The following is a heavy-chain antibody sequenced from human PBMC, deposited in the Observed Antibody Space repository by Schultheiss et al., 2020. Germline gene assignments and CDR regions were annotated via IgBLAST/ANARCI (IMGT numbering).Heavy chain of an antibody. CDR2: IYYSGST. V-gene: IGHV4-59*12. J-gene: IGHJ4*02. CDR1: GGSISSYY. Sequence: TLSLTCTVSGGSISSYYWSWIRQPPGKGLEWIGYIYYSGSTNYNPSLKSRVTMSGDTSRNQFSLKLSSVTAADTAVYYCARNSLRLMFDYWGQGTLVTVSS. CDR3: ARNSLRLMFDY. D-gene: IGHD3-16*01.